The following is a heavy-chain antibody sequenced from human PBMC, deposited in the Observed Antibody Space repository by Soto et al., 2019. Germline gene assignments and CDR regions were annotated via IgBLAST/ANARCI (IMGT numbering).Heavy chain of an antibody. CDR3: VRSIAMRVAFQRDAPDKYYFDS. J-gene: IGHJ4*02. CDR1: GGTFSGYY. CDR2: INHSGST. Sequence: SETLSLTCAVYGGTFSGYYWTWIRQPPGKGLEWIGEINHSGSTNQNPSLKSRLTISADTSKNQVSLKLRSVTAADTAVYYCVRSIAMRVAFQRDAPDKYYFDSWGQGTLVTVSS. D-gene: IGHD2-21*01. V-gene: IGHV4-34*01.